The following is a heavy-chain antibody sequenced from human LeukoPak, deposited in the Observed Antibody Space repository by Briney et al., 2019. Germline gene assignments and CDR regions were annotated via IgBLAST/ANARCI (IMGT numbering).Heavy chain of an antibody. CDR1: GFTFSSYW. CDR3: PTEDGIRYFEPTLDY. D-gene: IGHD3-9*01. CDR2: IKQDGSEK. J-gene: IGHJ4*02. V-gene: IGHV3-7*01. Sequence: PGGSLRLSCAASGFTFSSYWMSWVRKAPGKGLEWVANIKQDGSEKYYVDSVKGRFTISRDNAKNSLYLQMDSLRAEDTAVYYCPTEDGIRYFEPTLDYWGQGTLVTVSS.